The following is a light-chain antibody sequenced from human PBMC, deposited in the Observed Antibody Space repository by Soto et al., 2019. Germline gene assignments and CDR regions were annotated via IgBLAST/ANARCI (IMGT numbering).Light chain of an antibody. CDR2: DAS. CDR3: QQYDNWPLT. CDR1: QTVRNNY. Sequence: EFVLTQSPGTLSLSPGERATLSCRASQTVRNNYLAWYQQKPGQAPRLLIYDASIRATGIPDRFSGGGSGTEFTLTISSLQSEDFAVYYCQQYDNWPLTFGGGTKVDIK. J-gene: IGKJ4*01. V-gene: IGKV3-20*01.